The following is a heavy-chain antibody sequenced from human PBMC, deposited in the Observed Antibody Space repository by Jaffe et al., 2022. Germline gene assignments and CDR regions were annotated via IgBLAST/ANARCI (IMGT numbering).Heavy chain of an antibody. CDR2: IYHSGST. Sequence: QVQLQESGPGLVKPSGTLSLTCAVSGGSISSSNWWSWVRQPPGKGLEWIGEIYHSGSTNYNPSLKSRVTISVDKSKNQFSLKLSSVTAADTAVYYCAREGPNDSSSWYNDAFDIWGQGTMVTVSS. CDR3: AREGPNDSSSWYNDAFDI. D-gene: IGHD6-13*01. J-gene: IGHJ3*02. V-gene: IGHV4-4*02. CDR1: GGSISSSNW.